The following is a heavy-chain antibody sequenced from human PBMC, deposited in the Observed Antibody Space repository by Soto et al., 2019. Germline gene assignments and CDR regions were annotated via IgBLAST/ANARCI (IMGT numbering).Heavy chain of an antibody. CDR3: VKGGYHYFDY. J-gene: IGHJ4*02. CDR1: GFTFSDYG. CDR2: ISYDGSNK. V-gene: IGHV3-30*18. D-gene: IGHD5-12*01. Sequence: SLRLSCAASGFTFSDYGMHWVRQAPGKGLEWVAFISYDGSNKFYADSVKGRFTISRDHSKNTLYLQMNSLRAEDTAVYYCVKGGYHYFDYWGQGTLVTVSS.